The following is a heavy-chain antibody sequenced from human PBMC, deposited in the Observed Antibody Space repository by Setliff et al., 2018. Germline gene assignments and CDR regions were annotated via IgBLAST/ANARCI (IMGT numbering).Heavy chain of an antibody. CDR3: ARDPYPSYCSGGSCYPPSDDAFDI. Sequence: GGSLRLPCAASGFTFSSYSMNWVRQAPGKGLEWVSSISSSSSYIYYADSVKGRFTISRDNAKNSLYLQMNSLRAEDTAVYYCARDPYPSYCSGGSCYPPSDDAFDIWGQGTMVTVSS. CDR2: ISSSSSYI. CDR1: GFTFSSYS. J-gene: IGHJ3*02. D-gene: IGHD2-15*01. V-gene: IGHV3-21*01.